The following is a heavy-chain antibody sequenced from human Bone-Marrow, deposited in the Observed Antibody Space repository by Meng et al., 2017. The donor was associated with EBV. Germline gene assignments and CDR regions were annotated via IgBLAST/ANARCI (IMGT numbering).Heavy chain of an antibody. CDR1: GGFFSGYY. V-gene: IGHV4-34*01. D-gene: IGHD6-19*01. Sequence: GRLQQWGSGLLRLSGTRSLTCCVSGGFFSGYYWSWIRQPPGKGRQWIGEINYSGRTNYNPSLKSRVPISVDTSKNQFSLKLSSVTAADTAVYYCARGRNIAVAGVYYFDYWGQGTLVTVSS. CDR3: ARGRNIAVAGVYYFDY. J-gene: IGHJ4*02. CDR2: INYSGRT.